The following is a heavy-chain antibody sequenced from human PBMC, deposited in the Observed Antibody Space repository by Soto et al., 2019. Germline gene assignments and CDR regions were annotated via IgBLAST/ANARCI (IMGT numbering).Heavy chain of an antibody. V-gene: IGHV3-30*18. J-gene: IGHJ4*02. Sequence: QVQLVESGGGVVQPGRSLRLSCAASGFTFSSYGMHWVRQAPGKGLEWVAVISSDGSNKYYADSVKGRFTISRDNSKNKLYLQMNSLRAEDTAVYYCAKETYSGPLDYWGQGTLVTVSS. CDR3: AKETYSGPLDY. D-gene: IGHD2-15*01. CDR2: ISSDGSNK. CDR1: GFTFSSYG.